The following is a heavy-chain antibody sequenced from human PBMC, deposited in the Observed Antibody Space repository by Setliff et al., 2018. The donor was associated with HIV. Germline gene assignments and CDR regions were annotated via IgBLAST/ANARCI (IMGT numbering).Heavy chain of an antibody. CDR3: ARGFSSAFFHEFLDY. Sequence: PSETLSLTCTVSGGPMSSGSYFWSWIRQTAGKGLEWIGRVYNSGSTNYNPSFMSRVSISVDTSKSQFSLKLRSVTAADTAVYFCARGFSSAFFHEFLDYWGQGTLVTVSS. V-gene: IGHV4-61*02. CDR2: VYNSGST. J-gene: IGHJ4*02. D-gene: IGHD3-22*01. CDR1: GGPMSSGSYF.